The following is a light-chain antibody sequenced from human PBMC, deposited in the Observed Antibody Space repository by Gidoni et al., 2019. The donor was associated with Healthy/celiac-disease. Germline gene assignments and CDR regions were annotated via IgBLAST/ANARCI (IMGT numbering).Light chain of an antibody. Sequence: DIQMTQSPSYLSASVGDRVTITCRASQSISSYLNWYQQKPGKAPKLLIYSASSLQSWVPSRFSGSGSGTDFTLTISSLQPEDFATYYCQQSYSTPLFTFGPGTKVDIK. CDR3: QQSYSTPLFT. CDR2: SAS. J-gene: IGKJ3*01. CDR1: QSISSY. V-gene: IGKV1-39*01.